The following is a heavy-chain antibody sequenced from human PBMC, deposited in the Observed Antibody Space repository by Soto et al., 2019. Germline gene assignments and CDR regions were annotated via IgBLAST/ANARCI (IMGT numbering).Heavy chain of an antibody. CDR1: GYTFTSYY. J-gene: IGHJ5*02. D-gene: IGHD2-15*01. V-gene: IGHV1-46*01. CDR2: INPSGGST. Sequence: AAVTVSCKASGYTFTSYYMHWVRQAPGQGLEWMGIINPSGGSTSYAQKFQGRVTMTRDTSTSTVYMELSSLRSEDTAVYYCARDFFGYCSGGSCYKADYNWFDPWG. CDR3: ARDFFGYCSGGSCYKADYNWFDP.